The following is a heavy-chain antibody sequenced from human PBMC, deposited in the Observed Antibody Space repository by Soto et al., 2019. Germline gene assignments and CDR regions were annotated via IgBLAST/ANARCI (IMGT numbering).Heavy chain of an antibody. CDR1: GGTFSSYA. D-gene: IGHD4-17*01. CDR2: IIPIFGTA. V-gene: IGHV1-69*13. Sequence: SVKVSCKASGGTFSSYAISWVRQAPGQGLEWTGGIIPIFGTANYAQKFQGRVTITADESTSTAYMELSSLRSEDTAVYYCARDLGYGEAWFDPWGQGTMVTVYS. CDR3: ARDLGYGEAWFDP. J-gene: IGHJ5*02.